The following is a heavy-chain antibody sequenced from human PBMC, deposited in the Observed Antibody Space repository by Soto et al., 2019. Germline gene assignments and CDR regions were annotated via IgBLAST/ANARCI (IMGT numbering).Heavy chain of an antibody. J-gene: IGHJ4*02. CDR2: IERHGNDK. CDR3: ARIRATYFEIDY. CDR1: GFIFGFYW. Sequence: EVHLEESGGDLVQPGGSLRLSCSASGFIFGFYWMTWVRQAPGKGLEWVANIERHGNDKYYVDSVTGRFTISRDNAQNSLFLQMNNLRAEDTALYFCARIRATYFEIDYWCQGTLVTVSS. D-gene: IGHD1-26*01. V-gene: IGHV3-7*03.